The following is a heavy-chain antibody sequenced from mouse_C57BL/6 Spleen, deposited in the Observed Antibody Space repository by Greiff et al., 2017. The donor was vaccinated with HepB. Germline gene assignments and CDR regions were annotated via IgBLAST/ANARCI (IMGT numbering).Heavy chain of an antibody. CDR1: GYTFTSYW. J-gene: IGHJ1*03. CDR2: IYPGSGST. Sequence: QVQLKQPGAELVKPGASVKMSCKASGYTFTSYWITWVKQRPGQGLEWIGDIYPGSGSTNYNEKFKNKATLTVDTSSSTAYMQLSSLTSEDSAVYYCARYDYDEYWYFDVWGTGTTVTVSS. D-gene: IGHD2-4*01. CDR3: ARYDYDEYWYFDV. V-gene: IGHV1-55*01.